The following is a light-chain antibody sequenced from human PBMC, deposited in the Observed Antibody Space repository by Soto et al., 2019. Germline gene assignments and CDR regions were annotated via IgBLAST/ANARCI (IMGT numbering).Light chain of an antibody. CDR2: GVS. V-gene: IGKV1-39*01. CDR3: QQSYSNPRT. CDR1: QTITTF. Sequence: IQMTQSPSSLSASVGDRATITCRASQTITTFLNWYRHKPGNAPTLLIYGVSSLRSGVPSGFSGSGSETEFTLTISSLLPEDFATYYCQQSYSNPRTFGQGTKVDIK. J-gene: IGKJ1*01.